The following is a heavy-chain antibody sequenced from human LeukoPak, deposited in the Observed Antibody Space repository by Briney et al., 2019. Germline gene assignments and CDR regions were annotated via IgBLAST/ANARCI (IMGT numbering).Heavy chain of an antibody. Sequence: SETLSLTCTVSGGSINSGGYFWNWIRQHPGRGLEWIGSIYYTGSTSYYPSLKSRLTISIATSKNQFSLRLNSVIAADTAVYNCARERFAGGYRYLDYWGQGTLVTVSS. CDR3: ARERFAGGYRYLDY. CDR1: GGSINSGGYF. CDR2: IYYTGST. D-gene: IGHD2-8*02. V-gene: IGHV4-31*03. J-gene: IGHJ4*02.